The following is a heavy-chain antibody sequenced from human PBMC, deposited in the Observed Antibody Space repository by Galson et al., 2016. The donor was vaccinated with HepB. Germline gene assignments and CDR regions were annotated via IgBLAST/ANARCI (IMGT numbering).Heavy chain of an antibody. D-gene: IGHD3-16*01. Sequence: SLRLSCAAAGFNFYGYWMSWVRQAPGRGLEWMANIREDSFEKYYMESVKGRFTISRDNAKSSLFLQMNYLTAEDAGVYYCARGIMAAHWGMDVRGQGTTVIVSS. V-gene: IGHV3-7*03. J-gene: IGHJ6*02. CDR1: GFNFYGYW. CDR2: IREDSFEK. CDR3: ARGIMAAHWGMDV.